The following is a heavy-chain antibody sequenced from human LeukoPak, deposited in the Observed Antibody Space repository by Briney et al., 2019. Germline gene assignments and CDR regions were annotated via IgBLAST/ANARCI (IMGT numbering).Heavy chain of an antibody. CDR3: ARDLDGSGSYYNALY. J-gene: IGHJ4*02. Sequence: GGSLRLSCAASGFTFSSYAMHWVRQAPGKGLEWVAVISYDGSNKYYADSVKGRFTISRDNSKNTLYLQMNSLRSDDTAVYYCARDLDGSGSYYNALYWGQGTLVTVSS. CDR2: ISYDGSNK. V-gene: IGHV3-30-3*01. D-gene: IGHD3-10*01. CDR1: GFTFSSYA.